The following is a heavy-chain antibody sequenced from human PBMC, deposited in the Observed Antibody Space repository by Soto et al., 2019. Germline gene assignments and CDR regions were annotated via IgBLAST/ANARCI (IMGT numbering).Heavy chain of an antibody. D-gene: IGHD3-22*01. CDR3: AAVSIGEILTEYDSSGYLPSRGAFDI. CDR2: FDPEDGET. J-gene: IGHJ3*02. V-gene: IGHV1-24*01. CDR1: GYTLTELS. Sequence: WASVKVSGKVSGYTLTELSMHWVRQAPGKGLEWMGGFDPEDGETIYAQKFQGRVTMTEDTSTDTAYMELSSLRSEDTAVYYCAAVSIGEILTEYDSSGYLPSRGAFDIWGQGTMVTVSS.